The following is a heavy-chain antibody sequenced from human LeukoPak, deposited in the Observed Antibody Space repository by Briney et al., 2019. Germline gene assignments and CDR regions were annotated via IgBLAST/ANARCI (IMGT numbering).Heavy chain of an antibody. D-gene: IGHD2-2*01. CDR1: GYSISSGYY. CDR2: ICHSGST. V-gene: IGHV4-38-2*01. Sequence: SETLSLTCAVSGYSISSGYYWGWIRQPPGKGLEWIGSICHSGSTYYNPSLKSRVTISVDTSKNQFSLKLSSVTAADTAVYYCAMIVVVPAAIPYWYFDLWGRGTLVTVSS. J-gene: IGHJ2*01. CDR3: AMIVVVPAAIPYWYFDL.